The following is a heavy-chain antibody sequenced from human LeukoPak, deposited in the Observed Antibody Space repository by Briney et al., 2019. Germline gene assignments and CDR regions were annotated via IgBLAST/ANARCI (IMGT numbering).Heavy chain of an antibody. D-gene: IGHD6-6*01. Sequence: PSETLSLTCTVSGGSISGYYWSWIRQPPGKGLEWIGEINHSGSTDYNPSLKSRVTISVDTSKNQFSLKLSSVTAADTAVYYCARVLGSGVAARLAWFDPWGQGTLVTVSS. CDR1: GGSISGYY. CDR3: ARVLGSGVAARLAWFDP. V-gene: IGHV4-34*01. CDR2: INHSGST. J-gene: IGHJ5*02.